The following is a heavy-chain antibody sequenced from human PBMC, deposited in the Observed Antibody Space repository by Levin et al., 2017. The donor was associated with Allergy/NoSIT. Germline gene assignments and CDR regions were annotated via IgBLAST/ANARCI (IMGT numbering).Heavy chain of an antibody. V-gene: IGHV3-23*01. Sequence: GESLKISCAASGFTFSSYAMSWVRQAPGKGLEWVSAISGSGGSTYYADSVKGRFTISRDNSKNTLYLQMNSLRAEDTAVYYCAKWLYYFDYWGQGTLVTVSS. D-gene: IGHD6-19*01. CDR3: AKWLYYFDY. CDR2: ISGSGGST. J-gene: IGHJ4*02. CDR1: GFTFSSYA.